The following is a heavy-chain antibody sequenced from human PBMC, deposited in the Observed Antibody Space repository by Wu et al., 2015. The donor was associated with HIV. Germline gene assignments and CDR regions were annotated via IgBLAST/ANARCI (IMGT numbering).Heavy chain of an antibody. CDR3: ARALSSSWKGGWFDP. CDR2: MNPNSGNT. CDR1: KYIFTNYD. V-gene: IGHV1-8*03. Sequence: QVQLVQSGTEVKKPGASVKVSCKASKYIFTNYDVNWVRQATGQGLEWMGWMNPNSGNTGYAQKFQGRVTITRNTSISTAYMELSSLRSEDTAVYYCARALSSSWKGGWFDPGAREPWSPSPQ. J-gene: IGHJ5*02. D-gene: IGHD6-13*01.